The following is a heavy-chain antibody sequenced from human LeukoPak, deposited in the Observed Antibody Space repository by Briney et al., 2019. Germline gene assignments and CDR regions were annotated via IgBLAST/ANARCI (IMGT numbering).Heavy chain of an antibody. V-gene: IGHV1-69*05. Sequence: SVKVSCKASGDTFSSYAISWVRQAPGQGLEWMGGIIPIFGTANYAQKFQGRVTITTDESTSTAYMELSSLRSDDTAVYYCARESFCSGGSCYSKGADYWGQGTLVTVSS. D-gene: IGHD2-15*01. J-gene: IGHJ4*02. CDR2: IIPIFGTA. CDR1: GDTFSSYA. CDR3: ARESFCSGGSCYSKGADY.